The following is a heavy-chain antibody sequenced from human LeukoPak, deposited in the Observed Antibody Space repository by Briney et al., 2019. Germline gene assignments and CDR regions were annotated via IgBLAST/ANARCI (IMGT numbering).Heavy chain of an antibody. CDR3: ARTYYDFWSGYLFNPRNNWFDP. CDR1: EYTFTSYY. Sequence: ASVKVSCKASEYTFTSYYMHWVRQAPGQGLEWVGIINPSGGSTSYAQKFQGRVTMTRDTSTSTVYMELSSLRSEDTAVYYCARTYYDFWSGYLFNPRNNWFDPWGQGTLVTVSS. D-gene: IGHD3-3*01. V-gene: IGHV1-46*01. CDR2: INPSGGST. J-gene: IGHJ5*02.